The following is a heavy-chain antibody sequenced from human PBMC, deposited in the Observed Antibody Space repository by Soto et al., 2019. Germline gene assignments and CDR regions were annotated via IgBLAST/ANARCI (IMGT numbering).Heavy chain of an antibody. D-gene: IGHD6-13*01. V-gene: IGHV1-46*01. CDR3: ARTSASPYSSSWYSSHYYYGMDV. J-gene: IGHJ6*02. CDR1: GYTFTIYY. CDR2: INPSGGST. Sequence: ASVKVSCKASGYTFTIYYMHWVLQAPGQGLEWMGLINPSGGSTSYAQKFQGRVTMTRDTSTSTVYMELSSLRSEDTAVYYCARTSASPYSSSWYSSHYYYGMDVWGQGTTVTVS.